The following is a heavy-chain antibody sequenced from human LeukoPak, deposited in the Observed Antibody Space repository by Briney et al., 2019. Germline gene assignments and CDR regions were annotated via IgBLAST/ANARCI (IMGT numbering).Heavy chain of an antibody. CDR1: GFTVSSNY. V-gene: IGHV3-53*01. CDR3: ARVGFGELFDY. D-gene: IGHD3-10*01. Sequence: GGSLRLSCAASGFTVSSNYMSWVRQAPGKGLEWVSVIYSGGSTYYADSVKGRFTISRDNAKNSLYLQMNSLRAEDTAVYYCARVGFGELFDYWGQGTLVTVSS. J-gene: IGHJ4*02. CDR2: IYSGGST.